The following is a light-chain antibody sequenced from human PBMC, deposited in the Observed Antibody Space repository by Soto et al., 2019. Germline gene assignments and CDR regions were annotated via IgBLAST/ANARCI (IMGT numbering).Light chain of an antibody. CDR2: GAS. CDR1: QSVSSN. CDR3: QQYYSWPPYT. Sequence: EIVMTQSPATLSVSPGERVTLSCRASQSVSSNLAWFHQKPGQGPRLLIYGASTRATGIPARFSGSGSGTDFTLTISSLQSEDFAVYFCQQYYSWPPYTFGQGTKLEIK. V-gene: IGKV3-15*01. J-gene: IGKJ2*01.